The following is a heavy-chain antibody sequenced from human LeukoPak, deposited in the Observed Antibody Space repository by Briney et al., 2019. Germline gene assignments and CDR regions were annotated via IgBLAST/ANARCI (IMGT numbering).Heavy chain of an antibody. Sequence: HPGGSLRLSCAASGFTFSSYGMHWVRQAPGKGLEWVALIRYDGSNKYYADSVKGRFTISRDNSKNTLYLQMNSLRADDTAVYYCARRLVGPNHHDVSDIWGQGTMVSVSS. CDR3: ARRLVGPNHHDVSDI. CDR2: IRYDGSNK. D-gene: IGHD1-26*01. J-gene: IGHJ3*02. CDR1: GFTFSSYG. V-gene: IGHV3-30*02.